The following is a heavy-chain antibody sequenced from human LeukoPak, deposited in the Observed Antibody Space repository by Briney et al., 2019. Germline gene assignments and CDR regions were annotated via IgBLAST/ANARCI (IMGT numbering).Heavy chain of an antibody. CDR1: GFTFNTYW. CDR3: ARVGSSRTEYYFEY. D-gene: IGHD6-19*01. V-gene: IGHV3-7*01. Sequence: GGSLRLSCVASGFTFNTYWMSWVRQPPGKGLEWVANIKQDGNEKSYVDSVKGRFTISRDNAKNSVYLQMTSLRAEDTAVYYCARVGSSRTEYYFEYWGQGTLVTVSS. J-gene: IGHJ4*02. CDR2: IKQDGNEK.